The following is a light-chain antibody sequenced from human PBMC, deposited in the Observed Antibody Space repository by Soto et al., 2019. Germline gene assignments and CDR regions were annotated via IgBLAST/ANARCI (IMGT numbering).Light chain of an antibody. J-gene: IGKJ1*01. Sequence: EIVLTQSPGTLSLSAGERATLSCRASQSVSSSYLAWYQEKPGQAPRLLIYGASSRATGIPDRFSGSGSGTDFTLTISRLEPEDFAVYYCQQYGNSPAWTFGQGTKVDIK. V-gene: IGKV3-20*01. CDR1: QSVSSSY. CDR3: QQYGNSPAWT. CDR2: GAS.